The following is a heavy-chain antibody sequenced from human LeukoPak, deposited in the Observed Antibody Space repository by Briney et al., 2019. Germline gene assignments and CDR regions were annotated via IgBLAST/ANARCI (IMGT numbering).Heavy chain of an antibody. J-gene: IGHJ4*02. V-gene: IGHV5-51*01. CDR2: IYPGDSDA. CDR3: ARRTDRSFWYLDY. Sequence: GESLKISCKGSGYSFTNYWIGWVRQMPEKGLEWMGIIYPGDSDARYSPSFQGQVTISADKSISTAYLQWSSLKASDTAIYYCARRTDRSFWYLDYWGQGTLVTVSS. CDR1: GYSFTNYW.